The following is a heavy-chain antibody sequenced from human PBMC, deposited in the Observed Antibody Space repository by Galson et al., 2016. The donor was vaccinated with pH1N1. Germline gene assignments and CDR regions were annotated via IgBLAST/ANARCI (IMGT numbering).Heavy chain of an antibody. Sequence: LSLTCTVSGGSISSGSYYWSWIRQPAGKGLEWIGYIYTSGSTNYNPSLKSRVTISVDTSKNQFSLKLSSVTAADTAVYYCARANYGDYVGWFDPWGQGTLVTVSS. CDR1: GGSISSGSYY. V-gene: IGHV4-61*09. CDR2: IYTSGST. CDR3: ARANYGDYVGWFDP. J-gene: IGHJ5*02. D-gene: IGHD4-17*01.